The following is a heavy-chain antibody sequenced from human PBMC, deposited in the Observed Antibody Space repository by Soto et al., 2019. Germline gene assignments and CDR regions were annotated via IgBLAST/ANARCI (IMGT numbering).Heavy chain of an antibody. CDR3: ARSVAYHFDF. V-gene: IGHV2-70*04. CDR2: IDWDDDE. J-gene: IGHJ4*02. CDR1: GFSLNTNAMH. Sequence: SGPTLVNPTQTLTLTCTFSGFSLNTNAMHVSWIRQPPGKALEWLARIDWDDDEFYSSSLRTRLTISKDTSKNLVVLTMTNMDPVDTATYYCARSVAYHFDFWGPGTVVTVSS. D-gene: IGHD2-2*01.